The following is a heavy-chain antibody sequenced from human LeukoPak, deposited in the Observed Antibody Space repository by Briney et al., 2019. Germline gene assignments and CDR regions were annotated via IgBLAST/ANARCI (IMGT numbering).Heavy chain of an antibody. CDR1: GFTFSNVW. CDR2: VNQDGSTK. D-gene: IGHD1-14*01. CDR3: ARDMKGNLDY. V-gene: IGHV3-7*01. Sequence: GGSLRLSCAASGFTFSNVWMAWVRQAPGKGLEWVANVNQDGSTKQYVDSVRGRFTISRDNAKNSLYLQMNSLTAEDTGLYHCARDMKGNLDYWGQGTLVTVSS. J-gene: IGHJ4*02.